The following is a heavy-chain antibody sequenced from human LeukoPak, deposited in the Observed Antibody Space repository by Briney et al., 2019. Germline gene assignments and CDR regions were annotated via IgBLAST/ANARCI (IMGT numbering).Heavy chain of an antibody. CDR3: AREQWYRFDY. D-gene: IGHD6-19*01. V-gene: IGHV3-72*01. Sequence: GGSLRLSCAASGFTFSNAWMSWVRQAPGKGLEWVGHTRNRVYSYTTDYAASVKGRFTISRDDSRNLVYLQMNSLETEDTAVYYCAREQWYRFDYWGQGTPVTVSS. CDR1: GFTFSNAW. CDR2: TRNRVYSYTT. J-gene: IGHJ4*02.